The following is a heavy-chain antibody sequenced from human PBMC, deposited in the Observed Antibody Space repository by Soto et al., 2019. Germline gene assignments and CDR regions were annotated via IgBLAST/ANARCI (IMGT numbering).Heavy chain of an antibody. J-gene: IGHJ4*02. D-gene: IGHD2-21*02. CDR3: AKDQTDVTLFDY. CDR1: WFSFSSLA. Sequence: LRLSCAASWFSFSSLAMSWVRQAPGKGLEWVSSISGRGVDTLYADSVKGRFTISRGNSRNTLYLQVNSLRAEDTAVYYCAKDQTDVTLFDYWGQGTLVTVSS. CDR2: ISGRGVDT. V-gene: IGHV3-23*01.